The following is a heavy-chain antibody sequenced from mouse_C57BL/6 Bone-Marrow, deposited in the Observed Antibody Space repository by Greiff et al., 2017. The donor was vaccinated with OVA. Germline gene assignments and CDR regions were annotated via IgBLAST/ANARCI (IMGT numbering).Heavy chain of an antibody. Sequence: QVQLQQPGAELVRPGSSVKLSCKASGYSFTGYYIHWVKQRPGQGLEWIGWIYPGSGDTTYNEKFKGKATLTADTSSSTAYMQLSSLTSEDSAVYYCARGDGSSYGIAYWGQGTLVTVSA. CDR2: IYPGSGDT. D-gene: IGHD1-1*01. CDR3: ARGDGSSYGIAY. CDR1: GYSFTGYY. J-gene: IGHJ3*01. V-gene: IGHV1-66*01.